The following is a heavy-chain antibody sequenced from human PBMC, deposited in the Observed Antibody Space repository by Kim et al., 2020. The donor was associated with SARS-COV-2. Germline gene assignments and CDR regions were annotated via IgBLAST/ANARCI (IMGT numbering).Heavy chain of an antibody. J-gene: IGHJ6*02. V-gene: IGHV4-31*03. CDR1: GGSISSGGYY. Sequence: SETLSLTCTVSGGSISSGGYYWSWIRQHPGKGLEWIGYIYYSGSTYYNPSLKSRVTISVDTSKNQFSLKLSSVTAADTAVYYCARGGDYYGSGSYYNSHYDYGMDVWGQGTTVTVSS. CDR3: ARGGDYYGSGSYYNSHYDYGMDV. D-gene: IGHD3-10*01. CDR2: IYYSGST.